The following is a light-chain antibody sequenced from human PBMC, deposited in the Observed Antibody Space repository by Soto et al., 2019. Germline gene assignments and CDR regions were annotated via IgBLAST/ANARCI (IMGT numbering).Light chain of an antibody. Sequence: QSALTQPRSASGSPGQSITMSCTGTSSDVGGYNYVSWYQQHPAKAPKLIIFDVSKRHSGVPNRFSGYKSGNTASRTISVLLAEDEADYYCCSYVGGNTYVFGTGTKLTVL. V-gene: IGLV2-11*01. J-gene: IGLJ1*01. CDR1: SSDVGGYNY. CDR3: CSYVGGNTYV. CDR2: DVS.